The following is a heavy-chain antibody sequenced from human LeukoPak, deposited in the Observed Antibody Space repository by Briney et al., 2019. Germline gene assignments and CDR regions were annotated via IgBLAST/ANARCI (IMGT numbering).Heavy chain of an antibody. D-gene: IGHD1-1*01. CDR2: ISGSGGST. V-gene: IGHV3-23*01. J-gene: IGHJ6*02. CDR3: AKGQGRHYYYYGMDV. CDR1: GFTFSSYA. Sequence: PGGSLRLSCAASGFTFSSYAMSWVRQAPGEGLEWVSAISGSGGSTYYADSVKGRFTISRDNSKNTLYLQMNSLRAEDTAVYYCAKGQGRHYYYYGMDVWGQGTTVTVSS.